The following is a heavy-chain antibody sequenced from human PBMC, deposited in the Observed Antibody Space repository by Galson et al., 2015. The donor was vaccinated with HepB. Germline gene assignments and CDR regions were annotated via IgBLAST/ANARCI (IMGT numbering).Heavy chain of an antibody. CDR1: GYTFTING. V-gene: IGHV1-18*01. CDR3: ARDRDYRFDY. D-gene: IGHD3-16*02. Sequence: SVKVSCKASGYTFTINGISWLRQAPGHGLEWMGRIRPTSGNTNYAENFQGRVTLTRDTSTSTAYLDLRSLRSDDTATYYCARDRDYRFDYWGQGTLVTVSS. J-gene: IGHJ4*02. CDR2: IRPTSGNT.